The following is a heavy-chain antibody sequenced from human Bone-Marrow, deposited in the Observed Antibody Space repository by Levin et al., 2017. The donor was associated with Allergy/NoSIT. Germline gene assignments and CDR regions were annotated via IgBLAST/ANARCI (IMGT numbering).Heavy chain of an antibody. J-gene: IGHJ4*02. CDR1: GFTFSSYA. D-gene: IGHD5-12*01. CDR2: ISGSGGST. Sequence: AGGSLRLSCAASGFTFSSYAMSWVRQAPGKGLEWVSAISGSGGSTYYADSVKGRFTISRDNSKNTLYLQMNSLRAEDTAVYYCAKDDLATIIAEAGLSRRTGSREGYYFDYWGQGTLVTVSS. CDR3: AKDDLATIIAEAGLSRRTGSREGYYFDY. V-gene: IGHV3-23*01.